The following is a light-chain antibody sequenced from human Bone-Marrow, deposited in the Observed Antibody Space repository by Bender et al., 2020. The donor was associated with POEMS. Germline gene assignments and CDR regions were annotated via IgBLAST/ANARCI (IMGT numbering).Light chain of an antibody. CDR3: QSYDSSLNGFYV. V-gene: IGLV1-40*01. CDR1: SSNIGVPYD. J-gene: IGLJ1*01. CDR2: RNT. Sequence: QSVLTQPPSVSGAPGQRVTISCTGSSSNIGVPYDVHWYQRLPGAAPKLLIYRNTNRPSGVPERFSGSRSGTSASLAITGLQAEDEGDYYCQSYDSSLNGFYVFGTGTKVTVL.